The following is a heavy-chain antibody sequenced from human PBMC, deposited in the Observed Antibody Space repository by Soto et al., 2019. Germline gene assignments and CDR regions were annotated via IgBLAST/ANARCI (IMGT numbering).Heavy chain of an antibody. V-gene: IGHV1-18*01. Sequence: QVQLVQSGGEVKKPGASVKVSCKASGYTFNSYGISWVRQVPGQGLEWMGWISSYNGNTYNAQKFQDRVSMTTDTSTSTAYMELRSLRSDDTAVYYCASGDCSGGSCYPYYYYGMDVWGQGTTVTVSS. CDR3: ASGDCSGGSCYPYYYYGMDV. CDR1: GYTFNSYG. CDR2: ISSYNGNT. D-gene: IGHD2-15*01. J-gene: IGHJ6*02.